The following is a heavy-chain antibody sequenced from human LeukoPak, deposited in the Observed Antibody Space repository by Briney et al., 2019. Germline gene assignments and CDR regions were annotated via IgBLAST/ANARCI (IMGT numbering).Heavy chain of an antibody. J-gene: IGHJ4*02. CDR1: GFPFSKYT. V-gene: IGHV3-23*01. CDR2: IYGGGIGST. Sequence: GGSLRLSWVASGFPFSKYTVSWFRKAPGKGLEWVSGIYGGGIGSTFYAESVKGRFTISRDNSKITLYLQMNSLRDEDTAIYYCAKDFTPDGIWDIDYWGRGTLITVSS. D-gene: IGHD1-20*01. CDR3: AKDFTPDGIWDIDY.